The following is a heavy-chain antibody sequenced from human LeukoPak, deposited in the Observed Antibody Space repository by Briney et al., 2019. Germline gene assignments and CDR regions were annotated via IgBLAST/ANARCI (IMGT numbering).Heavy chain of an antibody. CDR3: ARDNAPPPFLEWLLSGFDY. CDR2: ISSSSSTI. CDR1: GFTFSSYS. Sequence: HSGGSLRLSCAASGFTFSSYSMDWVRQAPGKGLEWGSYISSSSSTIYYADSVKGRLTISRDNAKNSLYLQMNSLRAEDTAVYYCARDNAPPPFLEWLLSGFDYWGQGTLVTVSS. D-gene: IGHD3-3*01. V-gene: IGHV3-48*01. J-gene: IGHJ4*02.